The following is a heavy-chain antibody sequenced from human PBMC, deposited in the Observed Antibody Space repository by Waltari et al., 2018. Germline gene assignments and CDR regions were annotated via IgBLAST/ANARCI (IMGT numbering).Heavy chain of an antibody. CDR1: GFTFRDYW. Sequence: EVQLVESGGGLVQPGGSLRLSCAASGFTFRDYWITWVRQPPGTGLVGVSRINSDGSNIGYVDSVKGRFTISRDNAKNTLYLQMNSLRAEDTAVYYCVRKSDSWYNNYYYAMDVWGQGTTVTVSS. V-gene: IGHV3-74*01. D-gene: IGHD6-13*01. CDR3: VRKSDSWYNNYYYAMDV. J-gene: IGHJ6*02. CDR2: INSDGSNI.